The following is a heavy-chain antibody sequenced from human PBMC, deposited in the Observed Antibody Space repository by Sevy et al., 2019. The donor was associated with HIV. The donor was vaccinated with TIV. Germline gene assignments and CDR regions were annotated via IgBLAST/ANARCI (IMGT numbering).Heavy chain of an antibody. V-gene: IGHV5-51*01. CDR2: VLPEYSST. J-gene: IGHJ4*02. D-gene: IGHD3-22*01. Sequence: GESLKISCKGSGYSFSSHWIGWVRHMPGKGLEWTGIVLPEYSSTRHSPSFEGQVTFSADKSTSTAYLPWSRLKASDTTIYYCATSRTGYFDSSGYYIYWGQGTLVTVSS. CDR3: ATSRTGYFDSSGYYIY. CDR1: GYSFSSHW.